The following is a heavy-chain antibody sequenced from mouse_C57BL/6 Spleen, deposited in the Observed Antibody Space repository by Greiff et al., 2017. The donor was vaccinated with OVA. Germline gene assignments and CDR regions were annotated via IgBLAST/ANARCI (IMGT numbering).Heavy chain of an antibody. D-gene: IGHD1-1*01. V-gene: IGHV7-3*01. J-gene: IGHJ4*01. CDR1: GFTFTDYY. CDR2: IRNKANGYTT. Sequence: DVKLVESGGGLVQPGGSLSLSCAASGFTFTDYYMSWVRQPPGKALEWLGFIRNKANGYTTEYSASVKGRFTISRDNSQSILYLQMNALRAEDSATYYCARYIIYGSNAMDYWGQGTSVTVSS. CDR3: ARYIIYGSNAMDY.